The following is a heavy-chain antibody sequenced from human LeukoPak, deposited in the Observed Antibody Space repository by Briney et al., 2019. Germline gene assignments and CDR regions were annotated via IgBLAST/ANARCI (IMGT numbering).Heavy chain of an antibody. V-gene: IGHV1-46*01. CDR2: INPSGGST. Sequence: ASVKVSCKASGYTFTSYYMHWVRQAPGQGLEWMGIINPSGGSTSYAQKFQGRVTMTRDTSTSTVYMELSSLRSEDTAVYYCARDPLSNVLLWFGELPYYFDYWGQGTLVTVSS. D-gene: IGHD3-10*01. CDR1: GYTFTSYY. J-gene: IGHJ4*02. CDR3: ARDPLSNVLLWFGELPYYFDY.